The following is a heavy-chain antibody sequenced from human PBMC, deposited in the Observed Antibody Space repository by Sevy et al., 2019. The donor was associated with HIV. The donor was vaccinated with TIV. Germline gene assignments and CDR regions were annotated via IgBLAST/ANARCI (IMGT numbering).Heavy chain of an antibody. CDR1: GFTFTSSA. CDR2: IVVGSGNT. CDR3: AAGYCSSTSCYYYYGMDV. J-gene: IGHJ6*02. Sequence: ASVKVSCKASGFTFTSSAVQWVRQARGQRLEWRGWIVVGSGNTNYAQKFQERVTITRDMSTSTAYMELSSLRSEDTAVYYCAAGYCSSTSCYYYYGMDVWCQGTTVTVSS. D-gene: IGHD2-2*01. V-gene: IGHV1-58*01.